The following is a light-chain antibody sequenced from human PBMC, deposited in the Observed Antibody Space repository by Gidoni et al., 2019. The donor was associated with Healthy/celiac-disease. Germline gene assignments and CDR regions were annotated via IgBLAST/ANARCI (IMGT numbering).Light chain of an antibody. CDR3: QQYNSFL. CDR1: QSISSW. J-gene: IGKJ4*01. CDR2: KAS. Sequence: DIQLTQPPSTLSASVGDRVTITCRASQSISSWLAWYQQKPGKAPKLLIYKASSLESGVPSRFSCSGSGTEFTLTISSLQPDDFATYYCQQYNSFLFGGGTKVEIK. V-gene: IGKV1-5*03.